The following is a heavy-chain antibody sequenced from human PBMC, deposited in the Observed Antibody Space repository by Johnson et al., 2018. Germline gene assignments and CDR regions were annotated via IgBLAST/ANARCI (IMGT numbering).Heavy chain of an antibody. Sequence: VQLVQSGGGLVQPGGSLRLSCAASGFTVISNYMSWVRQAPGKGLEWVSVIHSDGNTYYADSVKGGLPIPRDNSKNTLSLQMNSLRAEDTAMYYCARRRDVYCSGADCFIDAFDIWGQGTMVTVSS. CDR3: ARRRDVYCSGADCFIDAFDI. CDR1: GFTVISNY. CDR2: IHSDGNT. J-gene: IGHJ3*02. V-gene: IGHV3-66*02. D-gene: IGHD2-15*01.